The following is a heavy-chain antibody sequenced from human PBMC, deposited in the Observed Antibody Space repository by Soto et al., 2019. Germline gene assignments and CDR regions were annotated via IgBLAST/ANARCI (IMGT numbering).Heavy chain of an antibody. Sequence: QVQLQESGPGLVKPSETLSLTCTVSGGSISSYYWSWIRQPPGKGLEWIGYIYYSGSTNYNPSLKSRVTISVDTSKNQFSLKLSSVTAADTAAYYCAGGRIQLWYPFDYWGQGTLVTVSS. D-gene: IGHD5-18*01. J-gene: IGHJ4*02. CDR1: GGSISSYY. CDR3: AGGRIQLWYPFDY. V-gene: IGHV4-59*01. CDR2: IYYSGST.